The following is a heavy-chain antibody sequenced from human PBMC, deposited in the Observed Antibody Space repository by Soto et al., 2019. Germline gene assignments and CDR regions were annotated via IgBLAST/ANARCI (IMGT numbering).Heavy chain of an antibody. J-gene: IGHJ5*02. CDR2: IYYSGST. CDR1: GGSISSSSYY. D-gene: IGHD4-17*01. CDR3: ARVEAYGDYVFDP. V-gene: IGHV4-39*01. Sequence: QLQLQESGPGLVKPSETLPLTCTVSGGSISSSSYYWGWIRQPPGKGLEWIGSIYYSGSTYYNPSLKSRVTISVDTSKNQFSLKLSSVTAADTAVYYCARVEAYGDYVFDPWGQGTLVTVSS.